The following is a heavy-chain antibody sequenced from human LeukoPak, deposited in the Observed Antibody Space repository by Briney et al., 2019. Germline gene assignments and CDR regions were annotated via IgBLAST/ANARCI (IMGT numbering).Heavy chain of an antibody. D-gene: IGHD3-10*01. J-gene: IGHJ5*02. V-gene: IGHV4-34*01. CDR2: INHSGST. CDR1: GGSFSGYY. CDR3: AAYYYGSGSSPGFFDP. Sequence: KPSETLSLTCAVYGGSFSGYYWSWVRQPPGKGLEWIGEINHSGSTNYNPSLKSRVTISVDTSKNQFSLQLASVTAADTAVYYCAAYYYGSGSSPGFFDPWGNGTLVTVSS.